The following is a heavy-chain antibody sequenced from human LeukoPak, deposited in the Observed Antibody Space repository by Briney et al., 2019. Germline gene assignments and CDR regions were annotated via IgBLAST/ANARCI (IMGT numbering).Heavy chain of an antibody. D-gene: IGHD3-10*01. V-gene: IGHV4-31*03. CDR1: GGSISSGGYY. J-gene: IGHJ3*02. Sequence: SETLSLTCTVSGGSISSGGYYWSWIRQHPGKGLEWIGYIYYSGSTYYNPSLKSRVTISVDTSKNQFSLKLRSVTAADTAVYYCARDLRGYYGSGSYPSDAFDIWGQGTMVTVSS. CDR2: IYYSGST. CDR3: ARDLRGYYGSGSYPSDAFDI.